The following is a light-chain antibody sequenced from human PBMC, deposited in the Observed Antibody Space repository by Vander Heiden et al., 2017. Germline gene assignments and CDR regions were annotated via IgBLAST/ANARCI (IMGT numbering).Light chain of an antibody. V-gene: IGLV2-14*01. J-gene: IGLJ2*01. CDR2: DVS. CDR1: ISDIGDYNY. Sequence: QSALTQPASVSGSTGQSDTISCPGTISDIGDYNYVSWYQQHPGKAPKLIIFDVSYRPSGISSRFSGSKSGNTASLTISGLQAEDEADYYCNSYTTTSTPVVFGGGTTLTVL. CDR3: NSYTTTSTPVV.